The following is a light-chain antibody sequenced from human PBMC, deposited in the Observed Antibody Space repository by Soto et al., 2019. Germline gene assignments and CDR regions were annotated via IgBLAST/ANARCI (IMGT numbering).Light chain of an antibody. J-gene: IGKJ1*01. Sequence: DLQMTQSPSSLSASVGDRVTITCRASQSIANYLNWYQQKPGKAPELLIYLASTLQTGVPSRFSGSRSGTDFTLTISSLHPEDFATYYCQQSNTPPVTFGQGTKVEI. CDR2: LAS. CDR1: QSIANY. CDR3: QQSNTPPVT. V-gene: IGKV1-39*01.